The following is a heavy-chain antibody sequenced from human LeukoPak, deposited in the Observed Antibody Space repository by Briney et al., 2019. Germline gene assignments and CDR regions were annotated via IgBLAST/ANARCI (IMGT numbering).Heavy chain of an antibody. D-gene: IGHD3-16*02. CDR3: ARDMITFGGVIALFDY. J-gene: IGHJ4*02. CDR1: GYTFSNYV. CDR2: ISAYNGNT. V-gene: IGHV1-18*01. Sequence: GASVKVSCKASGYTFSNYVISWVRQAPGRGLEWMGWISAYNGNTNYAQKFQGRVTMTTDTSTTTAYMELRSLTSDDTAVYYCARDMITFGGVIALFDYWGQGTLVTVTS.